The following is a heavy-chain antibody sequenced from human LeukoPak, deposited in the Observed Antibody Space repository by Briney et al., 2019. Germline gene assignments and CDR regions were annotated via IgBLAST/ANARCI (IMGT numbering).Heavy chain of an antibody. V-gene: IGHV4-59*08. J-gene: IGHJ1*01. Sequence: SETPSLTCTVSGGSISNYYWSWIRRPPGKGLEWIGYIYYTGSTNYNPSLKSRVTISVDTSKNQFSLKLSSVTAADTAVYYCASLHSGWYQKYFQHWGQGTLVTVSS. CDR3: ASLHSGWYQKYFQH. CDR1: GGSISNYY. D-gene: IGHD6-19*01. CDR2: IYYTGST.